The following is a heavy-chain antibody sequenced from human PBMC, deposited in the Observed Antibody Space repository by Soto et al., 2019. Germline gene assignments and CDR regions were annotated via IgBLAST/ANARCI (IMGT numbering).Heavy chain of an antibody. CDR1: GYTFNSCG. CDR3: ARVPRGTVVVVAATLFDY. Sequence: GASVKVSCKASGYTFNSCGISWVRQAPGQGLEWMGWISAYNGNTNYAQKLQGRVTMTTDTSTRTAYMELRSLRSDDTAVYYCARVPRGTVVVVAATLFDYWGQGTLVTVSS. CDR2: ISAYNGNT. V-gene: IGHV1-18*01. J-gene: IGHJ4*02. D-gene: IGHD2-15*01.